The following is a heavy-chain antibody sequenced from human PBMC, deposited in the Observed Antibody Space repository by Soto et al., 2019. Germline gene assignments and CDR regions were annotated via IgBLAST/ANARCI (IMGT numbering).Heavy chain of an antibody. CDR3: ARAAPRYCSGGSYYSGRDY. Sequence: QVQLQQWGAGLLKPSETLSLTCAVYGGSFSGYYWSWIRQPPGKGLEWIGEINHSGSTNYNPSLKSRVTISVDTSKSQFSLKLSSVTAADTAVYYCARAAPRYCSGGSYYSGRDYWGQGTRVTVSS. V-gene: IGHV4-34*01. CDR1: GGSFSGYY. J-gene: IGHJ4*02. D-gene: IGHD2-15*01. CDR2: INHSGST.